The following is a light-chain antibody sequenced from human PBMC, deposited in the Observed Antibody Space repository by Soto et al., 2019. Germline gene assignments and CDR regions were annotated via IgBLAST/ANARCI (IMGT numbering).Light chain of an antibody. V-gene: IGLV2-14*01. J-gene: IGLJ1*01. CDR2: EVG. CDR1: SSDVGGYNY. CDR3: SSYTSSSLA. Sequence: QSVLTQPASVSGSPGQSITISCTGTSSDVGGYNYVSWYQQHPGKAPKLMIYEVGNRPSGVSNRFSGSKSGNTASLTISGLQAEDEADYYCSSYTSSSLAFGTGTKVTVL.